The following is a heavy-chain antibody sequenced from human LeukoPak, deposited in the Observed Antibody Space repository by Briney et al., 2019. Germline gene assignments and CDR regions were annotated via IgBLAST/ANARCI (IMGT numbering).Heavy chain of an antibody. V-gene: IGHV1-2*02. D-gene: IGHD5-12*01. J-gene: IGHJ4*02. CDR2: INPNSGGT. CDR1: GYTFTGYY. Sequence: GASVTVSCKASGYTFTGYYMHWVRQAPGQGLEWMGWINPNSGGTNYAQKFQGRVTMTRDTSISTAYMELSRLRSDDTALYYCARDKGGYDNWGQGTLVTVSS. CDR3: ARDKGGYDN.